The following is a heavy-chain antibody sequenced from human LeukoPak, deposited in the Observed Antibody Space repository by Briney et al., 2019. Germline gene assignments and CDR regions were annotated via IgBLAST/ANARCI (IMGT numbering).Heavy chain of an antibody. CDR1: GYRFSNYW. Sequence: GESLKISCKGSGYRFSNYWIGWVRQMRGRGLECMGIMYPGDSDARYSPSFQGQITMSADKSIDTAYLQWNSLKASDTAIYYCARGEITRTSVYYWGQGTVVTVSS. D-gene: IGHD1-14*01. CDR2: MYPGDSDA. V-gene: IGHV5-51*01. J-gene: IGHJ4*02. CDR3: ARGEITRTSVYY.